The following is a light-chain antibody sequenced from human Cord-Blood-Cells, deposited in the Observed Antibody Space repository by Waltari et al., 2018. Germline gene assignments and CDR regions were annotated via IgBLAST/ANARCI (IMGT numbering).Light chain of an antibody. V-gene: IGLV2-8*01. Sequence: QSALTQPPSASGSPGQSVTLPCTGTRSDVGGYNYVSCYQQHPGKAPKLMIYEVSTRPSGVPDRFSGSKSGNTASLTVSGLQAEDEADYYCSSYAGSNNWVFGGGTKLTVL. CDR1: RSDVGGYNY. CDR3: SSYAGSNNWV. J-gene: IGLJ3*02. CDR2: EVS.